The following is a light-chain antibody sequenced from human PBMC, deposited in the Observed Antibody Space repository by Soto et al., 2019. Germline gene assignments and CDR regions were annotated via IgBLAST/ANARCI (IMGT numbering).Light chain of an antibody. Sequence: GLTQSPGTMSLTKGERATLTCRASQSVSSSYLAWYQQKPGQAPRLLNYGASSRATGIPDRFSGSGSGTDFTLTISRLEPEDFAVYYCQQYGSSPPITSGQGTRLEIK. V-gene: IGKV3-20*01. J-gene: IGKJ5*01. CDR2: GAS. CDR1: QSVSSSY. CDR3: QQYGSSPPIT.